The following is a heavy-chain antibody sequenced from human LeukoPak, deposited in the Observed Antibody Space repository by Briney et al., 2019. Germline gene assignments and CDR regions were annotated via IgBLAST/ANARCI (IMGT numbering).Heavy chain of an antibody. J-gene: IGHJ4*02. Sequence: SETLSLTCTVSGGSISSGSYYWSWIRQPAGKGLEWIGRIYASGSTNYNPSLNSRVTISVDTSKNQFSLKLSSVTAADTAVYYCARDLRSSSSWTGNYWGQGTLVTVSS. CDR2: IYASGST. CDR3: ARDLRSSSSWTGNY. V-gene: IGHV4-61*02. CDR1: GGSISSGSYY. D-gene: IGHD6-13*01.